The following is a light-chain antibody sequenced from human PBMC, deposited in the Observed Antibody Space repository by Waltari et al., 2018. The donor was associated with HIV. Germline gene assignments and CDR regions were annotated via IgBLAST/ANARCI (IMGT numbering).Light chain of an antibody. Sequence: EIVLTQSPGTLSLSPGERAALSCRASENVKSTYLAWYQRRPGQGPRLLMYGSSSMASGIPERFVSSGSRTDFTLNITRLEPEDFAMYYCQQYGSSFWTFGQGTKVEMK. CDR3: QQYGSSFWT. V-gene: IGKV3-20*01. J-gene: IGKJ1*01. CDR2: GSS. CDR1: ENVKSTY.